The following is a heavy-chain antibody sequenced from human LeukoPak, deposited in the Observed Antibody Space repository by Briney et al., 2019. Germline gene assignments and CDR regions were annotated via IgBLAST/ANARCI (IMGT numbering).Heavy chain of an antibody. V-gene: IGHV1-69*13. D-gene: IGHD3-10*01. Sequence: SVKVSCKAPGGTFSNYAISWVRQAPGQGLEWMGGIRPMFGTTNYAQKFQGRLTMSADESTSAAYMELSSLRSDDTAVYYCARDPVFGSGTYGWFDPWGQGNLVTVSS. CDR1: GGTFSNYA. CDR2: IRPMFGTT. CDR3: ARDPVFGSGTYGWFDP. J-gene: IGHJ5*02.